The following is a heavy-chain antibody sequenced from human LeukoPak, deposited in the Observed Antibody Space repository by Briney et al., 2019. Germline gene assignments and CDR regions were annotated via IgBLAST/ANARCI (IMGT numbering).Heavy chain of an antibody. D-gene: IGHD2-21*01. CDR1: GFTVSSNY. J-gene: IGHJ4*02. Sequence: PGESLRLSCAASGFTVSSNYMSWVRQAPGKGLECVSLIYGGGSTYYADSVKGRFTISRDNSKNTIFLQLTSLRVEDTAVYYCASKGQYCGTLTCKDYWGRGTLVTVSS. CDR3: ASKGQYCGTLTCKDY. V-gene: IGHV3-53*01. CDR2: IYGGGST.